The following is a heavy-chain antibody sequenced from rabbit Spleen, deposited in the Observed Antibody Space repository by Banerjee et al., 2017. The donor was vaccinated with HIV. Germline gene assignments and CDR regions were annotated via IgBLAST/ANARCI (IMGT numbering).Heavy chain of an antibody. D-gene: IGHD4-2*01. CDR1: GFSFSNSDF. J-gene: IGHJ4*01. V-gene: IGHV1S40*01. CDR3: ARDVGIDVYRFSL. CDR2: ILGGSSGAT. Sequence: QSLEESGGDLVKPGASLTLTCTASGFSFSNSDFMYWVRQAPGKGLDWIACILGGSSGATYYANWAKGRFTISKTSSTTVTLQMTSLTTADTATYFCARDVGIDVYRFSLWGPGTLVTVS.